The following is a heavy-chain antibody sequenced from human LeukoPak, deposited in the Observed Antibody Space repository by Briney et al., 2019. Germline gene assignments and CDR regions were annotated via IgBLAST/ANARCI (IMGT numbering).Heavy chain of an antibody. CDR3: ARNLVSSWVGAH. CDR1: GFTLSIYE. V-gene: IGHV3-48*03. Sequence: GGSLRLSCAASGFTLSIYEMNWVRQAPGKGLEWVSTISSSGSTMYYADSLKGRFTFSRDNAKNSLYLQMNSLRAEDTAVYHCARNLVSSWVGAHWGQGTLVTVSS. J-gene: IGHJ4*02. CDR2: ISSSGSTM. D-gene: IGHD3-16*01.